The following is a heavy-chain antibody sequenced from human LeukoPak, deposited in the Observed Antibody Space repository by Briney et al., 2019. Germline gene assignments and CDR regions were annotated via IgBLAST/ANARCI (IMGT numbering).Heavy chain of an antibody. D-gene: IGHD3-9*01. V-gene: IGHV3-66*01. Sequence: GGSLRLSCAASGFTVSSNYMGWVRQAPGRGLEWVSVIYSGGDTYYADSVKGRFTISRDNSKNTLYLQMNSLRAEDTAVYYCARNYDVLTGYYAPYFDSWGQGTLVTVSS. CDR2: IYSGGDT. J-gene: IGHJ4*02. CDR1: GFTVSSNY. CDR3: ARNYDVLTGYYAPYFDS.